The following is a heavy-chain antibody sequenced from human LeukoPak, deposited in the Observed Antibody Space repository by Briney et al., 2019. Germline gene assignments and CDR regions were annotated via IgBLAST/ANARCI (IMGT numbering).Heavy chain of an antibody. CDR1: GFTFSSYP. V-gene: IGHV3-30-3*01. CDR3: ARMDD. Sequence: GGSLRLSCAASGFTFSSYPMHWVRQTPGKGLEWVAILSSDGVNKRYADSVQGRFTISRDNFKNTLYLQMNSLRAEDTAVYYCARMDDWGQGTLVTVSS. J-gene: IGHJ4*02. CDR2: LSSDGVNK.